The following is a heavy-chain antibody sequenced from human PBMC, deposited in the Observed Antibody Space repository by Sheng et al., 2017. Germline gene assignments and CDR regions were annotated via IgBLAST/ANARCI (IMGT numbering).Heavy chain of an antibody. Sequence: QVQLQQWGAGLLKPSETLSLTCAVYGGSFSGYYWSWIRQPPGKGLEWIGEINHGGSTIHNPSLKSRVAISVDSSKNQFSLKLSSVTAADTAVYFCARIRYYGSGSYFVRAGRLFYFDYWGQGTLVTV. V-gene: IGHV4-34*01. CDR3: ARIRYYGSGSYFVRAGRLFYFDY. CDR1: GGSFSGYY. CDR2: INHGGST. J-gene: IGHJ4*02. D-gene: IGHD3-10*01.